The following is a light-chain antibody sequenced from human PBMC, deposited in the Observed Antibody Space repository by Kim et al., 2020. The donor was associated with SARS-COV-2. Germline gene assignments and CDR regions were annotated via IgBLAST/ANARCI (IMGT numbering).Light chain of an antibody. J-gene: IGKJ4*01. V-gene: IGKV3-11*01. CDR1: RSVSNN. CDR3: RHRGSGPLT. CDR2: DVA. Sequence: PGERAAPPCSASRSVSNNLAGYQHRHGQAPSLLIYDVATRGTGSPGRCSGSGAATDFTPTINSREPEDVVVYYCRHRGSGPLTFGGGTKVDIK.